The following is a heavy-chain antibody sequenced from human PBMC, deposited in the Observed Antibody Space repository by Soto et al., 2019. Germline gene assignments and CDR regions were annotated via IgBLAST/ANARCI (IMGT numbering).Heavy chain of an antibody. CDR3: AKMEGMDPWAYSFDY. J-gene: IGHJ4*02. D-gene: IGHD2-2*03. CDR2: IYGGGNGP. V-gene: IGHV3-23*01. CDR1: GFTFSDFA. Sequence: VQVLECGGGLVQPGGSLRLSCAATGFTFSDFAMSWVRQAPGKGLEWVSRIYGGGNGPHYADSVKGRVTISRDNSKNTSYLQMNSLRAEDTAVYYCAKMEGMDPWAYSFDYWGQGTLVTVSS.